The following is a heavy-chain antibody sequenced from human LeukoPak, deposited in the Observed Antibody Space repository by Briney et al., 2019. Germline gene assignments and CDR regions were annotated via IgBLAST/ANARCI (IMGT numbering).Heavy chain of an antibody. J-gene: IGHJ4*02. CDR2: ISYDGSNK. Sequence: GGSLRLSCAASGFTFSSYAMHWVRQAPGKGLEWVAVISYDGSNKYYADSVKGRFTISRDNSKNTLYLQMNSLRAEDTAVYYCAKFFGGDYYDSSGYRFDYWGQGTLVTVSS. CDR3: AKFFGGDYYDSSGYRFDY. CDR1: GFTFSSYA. D-gene: IGHD3-22*01. V-gene: IGHV3-30*04.